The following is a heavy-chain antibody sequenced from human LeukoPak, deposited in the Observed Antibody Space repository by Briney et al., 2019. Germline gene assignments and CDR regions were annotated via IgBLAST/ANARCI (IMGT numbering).Heavy chain of an antibody. V-gene: IGHV3-23*01. Sequence: GSLRLSCAASGFTFSGHAMSWVRQAPGKGLQWVSTISRSGDNTYHADSVKGRFTISRDNSKNTLYVQMNSLRAEDTAIYYCAKAGANWFDPWGQGTLVTVSS. CDR2: ISRSGDNT. D-gene: IGHD3-10*01. J-gene: IGHJ5*02. CDR1: GFTFSGHA. CDR3: AKAGANWFDP.